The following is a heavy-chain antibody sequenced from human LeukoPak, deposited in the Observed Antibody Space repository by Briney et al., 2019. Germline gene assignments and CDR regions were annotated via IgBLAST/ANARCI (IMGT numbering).Heavy chain of an antibody. CDR3: AREGAYGDYSILYYFDY. J-gene: IGHJ4*02. CDR2: ISSSGSTI. V-gene: IGHV3-11*01. CDR1: GFTFSDYH. D-gene: IGHD4-17*01. Sequence: PGGSLRLSCAASGFTFSDYHMSWIRQAPGKGLEWVSYISSSGSTIYYADSVKGRFTISRDNSKNTLYLQMNSLRAEDTAVYYCAREGAYGDYSILYYFDYWGQGTLVTVSS.